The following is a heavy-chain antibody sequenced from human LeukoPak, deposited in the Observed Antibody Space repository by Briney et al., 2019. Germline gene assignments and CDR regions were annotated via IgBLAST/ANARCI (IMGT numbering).Heavy chain of an antibody. V-gene: IGHV3-11*04. Sequence: KPGGSLRLSCAASGFTFSDYYMSWIRQAPGKGLEWVSYISSSGSTIYYADSVKGRFTTSRDNAKNSLYLQMNSLRAEDTAVYYCARVSSSTSLYYFDYWGQGTLVTVSS. J-gene: IGHJ4*02. CDR2: ISSSGSTI. D-gene: IGHD2-2*01. CDR3: ARVSSSTSLYYFDY. CDR1: GFTFSDYY.